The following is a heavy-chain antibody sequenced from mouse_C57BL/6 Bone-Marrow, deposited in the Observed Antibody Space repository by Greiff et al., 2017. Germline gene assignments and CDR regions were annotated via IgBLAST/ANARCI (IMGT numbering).Heavy chain of an antibody. J-gene: IGHJ4*01. D-gene: IGHD2-1*01. CDR1: GYTFTDYN. CDR3: ARHYGNYDYAMDY. CDR2: INPNNGGT. Sequence: EVQLQQSGPELVKPGASVKMSCKASGYTFTDYNMHWVKQSHGKSLEWIGYINPNNGGTSYHQKFKGKATLTVNKSSSTAYMELRSLTSEDSAVYYCARHYGNYDYAMDYWGQGTSVTVSS. V-gene: IGHV1-22*01.